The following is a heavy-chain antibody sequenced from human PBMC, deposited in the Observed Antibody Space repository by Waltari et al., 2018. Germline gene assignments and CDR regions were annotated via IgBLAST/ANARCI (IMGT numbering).Heavy chain of an antibody. Sequence: VQLLQSGAEVKKPGSSVKVSCKASGFTFTSYGINWVRQAPGQGLEWMGGTIPILDTPNYAQRFQGRVTITTDESTSTAYMELSSLISEDTAIYYCARGEYTNGLAYAFDIWGQGTTVTVSS. V-gene: IGHV1-69*05. CDR2: TIPILDTP. J-gene: IGHJ3*02. D-gene: IGHD2-8*01. CDR1: GFTFTSYG. CDR3: ARGEYTNGLAYAFDI.